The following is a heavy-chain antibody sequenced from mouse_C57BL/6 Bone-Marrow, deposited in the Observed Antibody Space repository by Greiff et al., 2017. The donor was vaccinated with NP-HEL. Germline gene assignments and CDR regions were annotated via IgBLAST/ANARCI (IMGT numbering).Heavy chain of an antibody. CDR2: INPNNGGT. CDR1: GYTFTDYN. D-gene: IGHD1-1*01. V-gene: IGHV1-18*01. Sequence: VQLQQSGPELVKPGASVKIPCKASGYTFTDYNMDWVKQSHGKSLEWIGDINPNNGGTIYNQKFKGKATLTVYKSSSTAYMELRSLTSEDTAVYYCAREGIGTTVVATDWYFDVWGTGTTVTVSS. CDR3: AREGIGTTVVATDWYFDV. J-gene: IGHJ1*03.